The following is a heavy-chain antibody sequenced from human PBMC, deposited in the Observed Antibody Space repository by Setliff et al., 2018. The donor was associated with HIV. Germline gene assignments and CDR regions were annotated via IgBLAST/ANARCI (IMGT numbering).Heavy chain of an antibody. CDR2: ISGHSDKT. V-gene: IGHV1-18*01. Sequence: VASVKVSCKASGYTLTTYGMTWVRQAPGQGLEWMGWISGHSDKTNFAPKFQGRVSLTMDTFTSTAYMDLRSLKPDDTATYFCARGWELTVWGQGTLVTVSS. J-gene: IGHJ4*02. D-gene: IGHD1-26*01. CDR1: GYTLTTYG. CDR3: ARGWELTV.